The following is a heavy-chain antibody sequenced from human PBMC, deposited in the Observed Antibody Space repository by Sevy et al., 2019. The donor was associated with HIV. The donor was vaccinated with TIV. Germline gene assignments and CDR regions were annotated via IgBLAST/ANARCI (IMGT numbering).Heavy chain of an antibody. J-gene: IGHJ6*02. CDR1: GFTFGDYA. V-gene: IGHV3-49*03. Sequence: GGSLRLSCTASGFTFGDYAMSWFRQAPGKGLEWVGFIRSKAYGGTTEYAASVKGRFTISRDDSKSIAYLQMNSLKTEDTAVYYCTRDRDRRYYDSSGYPAYYYRMDVWGQGTTVTVSS. D-gene: IGHD3-22*01. CDR2: IRSKAYGGTT. CDR3: TRDRDRRYYDSSGYPAYYYRMDV.